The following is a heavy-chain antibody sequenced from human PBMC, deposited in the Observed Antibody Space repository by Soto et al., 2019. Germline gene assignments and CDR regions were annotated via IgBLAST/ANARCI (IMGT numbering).Heavy chain of an antibody. Sequence: LRLSCAASGFTFSSYGMHWVRQAPGKGLEWVAVISYDGSNKYYADSVKGRFTISRDNSKNTLYLQMNSLRAEDTAVYYCAKDRSAFDTWGQGTMVTVSS. CDR1: GFTFSSYG. CDR2: ISYDGSNK. CDR3: AKDRSAFDT. V-gene: IGHV3-30*18. J-gene: IGHJ3*02.